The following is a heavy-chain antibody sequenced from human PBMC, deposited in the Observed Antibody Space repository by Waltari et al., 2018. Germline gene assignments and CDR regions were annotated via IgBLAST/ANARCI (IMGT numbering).Heavy chain of an antibody. J-gene: IGHJ5*02. CDR3: ARDRGRGLYLDA. CDR2: VLSTGKT. V-gene: IGHV4-4*02. CDR1: GDSVTSTNW. Sequence: QLQLQESGPGLVKPSGTLSLSCAVSGDSVTSTNWWSWVRQSPPRGLEWIGQVLSTGKTNYSPSFASRVTMSLDASNNQFSLKVTSATAADTAVYYCARDRGRGLYLDAWGPGTLVTVSP. D-gene: IGHD2-15*01.